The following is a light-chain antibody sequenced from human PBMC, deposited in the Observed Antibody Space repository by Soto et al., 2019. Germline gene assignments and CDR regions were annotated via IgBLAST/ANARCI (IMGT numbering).Light chain of an antibody. CDR2: QIS. J-gene: IGKJ1*01. CDR1: QYINTR. Sequence: EIVLTQSPATLSSFPGDRVTLSCRASQYINTRLAWYQHRPGQAPRLLIYQISIRAAGIPARFSASGTGTDFTLTISDVQPEDFAVYYCHQRQSWPRTFGQGTKVDI. V-gene: IGKV3-11*01. CDR3: HQRQSWPRT.